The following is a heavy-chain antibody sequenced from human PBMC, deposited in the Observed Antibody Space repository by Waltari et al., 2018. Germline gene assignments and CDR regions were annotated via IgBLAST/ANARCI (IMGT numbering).Heavy chain of an antibody. J-gene: IGHJ4*02. CDR1: GFTFCRYS. Sequence: EVRLLESGGGSVQPGGSLRLSCVGSGFTFCRYSMSWVRQAPGKGLEWVSGISDNSGSTYYADSVKGRFTISRDNFKNTLFLDLNSLRAEDTAAYYCAKSGDNYVVYFDSWGQGSLVSVSS. CDR2: ISDNSGST. D-gene: IGHD1-1*01. CDR3: AKSGDNYVVYFDS. V-gene: IGHV3-23*01.